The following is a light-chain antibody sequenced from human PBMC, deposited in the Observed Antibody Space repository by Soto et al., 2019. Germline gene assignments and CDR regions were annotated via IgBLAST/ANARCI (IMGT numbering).Light chain of an antibody. CDR1: QSISSW. Sequence: DTQMTQSPSTLSASVGDRVTITCRASQSISSWLAWYQQKPGKAPKLLIYKASNLESGVPSRFSGSASGTEFTLTISSLQPDDLATYYCQQYNGYSGTFGQGTKLEIK. V-gene: IGKV1-5*03. CDR3: QQYNGYSGT. CDR2: KAS. J-gene: IGKJ2*02.